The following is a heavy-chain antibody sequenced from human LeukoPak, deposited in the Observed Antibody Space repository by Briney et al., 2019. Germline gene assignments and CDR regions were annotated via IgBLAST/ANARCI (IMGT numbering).Heavy chain of an antibody. J-gene: IGHJ4*02. D-gene: IGHD6-13*01. CDR3: ARRVHSSSWSSYFDY. CDR1: GGSISSYH. CDR2: IHYSGST. V-gene: IGHV4-59*01. Sequence: SETLSLTCTVSGGSISSYHWSWIRQPPGRGLEWIGSIHYSGSTSYNPSLRSRVTISVDKSKNQFFLKLSSVTATDTAVYYCARRVHSSSWSSYFDYWGQGTLVTVSS.